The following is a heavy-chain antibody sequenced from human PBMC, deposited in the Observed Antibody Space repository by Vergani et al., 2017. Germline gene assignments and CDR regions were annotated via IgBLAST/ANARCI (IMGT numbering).Heavy chain of an antibody. J-gene: IGHJ2*01. CDR1: GFGLGRFW. V-gene: IGHV3-7*01. CDR2: IGTDGSAT. Sequence: EVQLVESGGGLVQLGGPLRLPCAAPGFGLGRFWMSGARQAPEKGMEWVAHIGTDGSATSYVDSVKGRFTISRDNTKNSLSLQMSGLRVEDTAVYYCVRLPRGPWNFDLWGRGTLITVSS. CDR3: VRLPRGPWNFDL.